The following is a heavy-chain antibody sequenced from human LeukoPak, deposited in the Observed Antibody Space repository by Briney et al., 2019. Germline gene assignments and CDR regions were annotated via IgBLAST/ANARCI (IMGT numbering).Heavy chain of an antibody. CDR3: ARAVDTAMVRVYFDL. V-gene: IGHV4-30-2*01. CDR1: GGSISSGGYS. CDR2: IYHSGST. J-gene: IGHJ2*01. D-gene: IGHD5-18*01. Sequence: SETLSLTCTVSGGSISSGGYSWSWIRQPPGKGLEWIGYIYHSGSTYYNPSLKSRVTISVDRSKNQFSLKLSSVTAADTAVYYCARAVDTAMVRVYFDLWGRGTLVTVSS.